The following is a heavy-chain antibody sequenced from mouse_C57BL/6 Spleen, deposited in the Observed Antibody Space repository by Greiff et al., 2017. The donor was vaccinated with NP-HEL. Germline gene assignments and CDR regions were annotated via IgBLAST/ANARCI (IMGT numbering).Heavy chain of an antibody. V-gene: IGHV1-82*01. CDR1: GYAFSSSW. J-gene: IGHJ2*01. D-gene: IGHD4-1*01. CDR2: IYPGDGDT. CDR3: ARSLTDYFDY. Sequence: QVHVKQSGPELVKPGASVKISCKASGYAFSSSWMNWVKQRPGKGLEWIGRIYPGDGDTNYNGKFKGKATLTADKSSSTAYMQLSSLTSEDSAVYFCARSLTDYFDYWGQGTTLTVSS.